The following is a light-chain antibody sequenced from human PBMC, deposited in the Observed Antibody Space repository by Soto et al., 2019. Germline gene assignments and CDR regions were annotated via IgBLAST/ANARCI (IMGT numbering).Light chain of an antibody. CDR1: SSDVGTYNL. J-gene: IGLJ1*01. Sequence: QSVLTQPASVSGSPGQSITISCTGASSDVGTYNLVSWYQHHPGKAPKLMIYEGTKRPSGVSNRFSGSTSGNTASLTISGLQAEDEADYFCCSYATSSAFYVFGTGTRSPS. CDR3: CSYATSSAFYV. V-gene: IGLV2-23*01. CDR2: EGT.